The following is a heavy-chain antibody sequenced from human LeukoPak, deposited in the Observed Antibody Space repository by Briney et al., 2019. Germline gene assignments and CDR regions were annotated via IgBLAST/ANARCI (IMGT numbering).Heavy chain of an antibody. CDR2: IKQDGSEK. CDR1: GFTFSSYW. CDR3: AREISSWYRTEGRFDP. J-gene: IGHJ5*02. V-gene: IGHV3-7*01. Sequence: PGGSLRLSCAASGFTFSSYWMSWVRQAPGKGQEWVANIKQDGSEKYYVDSVNGRFTISRGNAKNSLYLQMNSLRAEDTAVCYCAREISSWYRTEGRFDPWGQGTLVTVSS. D-gene: IGHD6-13*01.